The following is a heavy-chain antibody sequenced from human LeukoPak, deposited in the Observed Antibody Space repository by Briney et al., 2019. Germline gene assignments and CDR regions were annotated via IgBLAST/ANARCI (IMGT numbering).Heavy chain of an antibody. V-gene: IGHV4-39*01. CDR1: GGSISSSSYY. J-gene: IGHJ4*02. D-gene: IGHD3-16*01. Sequence: SETLSLTCTVSGGSISSSSYYWGWIRQPPGKGLEWIESIYYSGSTYYNPSLKSRVTISVDTSKNQFSLKLSSVTAADTAVYYCARLSRGGTSGYWGQGTLVTVSS. CDR2: IYYSGST. CDR3: ARLSRGGTSGY.